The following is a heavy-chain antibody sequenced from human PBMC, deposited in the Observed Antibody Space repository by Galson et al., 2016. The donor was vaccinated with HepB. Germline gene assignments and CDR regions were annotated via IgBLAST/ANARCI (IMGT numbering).Heavy chain of an antibody. CDR3: ARVFDYALDN. Sequence: SLRLSCASFGFSLSGYGMHWVRQGPGKGLHWVAGISSDATNKYYADSVKGRFTISRDNAKNLLYLQMYSLGVEDTAVYYCARVFDYALDNWGQGTLVTVSP. D-gene: IGHD4/OR15-4a*01. V-gene: IGHV3-30*03. CDR1: GFSLSGYG. CDR2: ISSDATNK. J-gene: IGHJ4*02.